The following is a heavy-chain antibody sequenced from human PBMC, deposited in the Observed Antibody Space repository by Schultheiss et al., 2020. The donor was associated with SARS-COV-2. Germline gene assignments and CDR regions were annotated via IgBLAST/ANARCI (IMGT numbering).Heavy chain of an antibody. D-gene: IGHD3-10*01. CDR2: ISYDGRNK. V-gene: IGHV3-30*07. CDR1: GFTFSDYY. CDR3: AKGWEFADY. Sequence: GESLKISCAASGFTFSDYYMSWIRQAPGKGLEWVAVISYDGRNKYYADAVKGRFTISRDNAKNSLYLQMNSLRAEDTAVYYCAKGWEFADYWGQGTLVTVSS. J-gene: IGHJ4*02.